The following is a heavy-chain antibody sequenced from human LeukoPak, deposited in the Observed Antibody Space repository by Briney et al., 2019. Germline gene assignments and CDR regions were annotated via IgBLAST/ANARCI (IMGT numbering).Heavy chain of an antibody. Sequence: SQTLSLTCTVSGGSISSSSYYWGWIRQPPGRGLEWIGSFYYSGSTYYNPSLRSRVTISVDTSKNQFSLRLSSVTATDTAVYYCARRLAGTEDYWGQGTLVTVSS. D-gene: IGHD6-13*01. J-gene: IGHJ4*02. CDR1: GGSISSSSYY. CDR2: FYYSGST. CDR3: ARRLAGTEDY. V-gene: IGHV4-39*01.